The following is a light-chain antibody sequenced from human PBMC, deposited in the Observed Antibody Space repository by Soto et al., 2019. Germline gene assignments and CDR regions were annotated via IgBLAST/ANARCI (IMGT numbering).Light chain of an antibody. J-gene: IGKJ5*01. CDR1: QELSNY. Sequence: DIPLTHYPSVLSASFGQPSTIXCQASQELSNYLAWYQQKPGKAPDLLIYSASTLQSGVPSRFSGSGSETEFSLTIRALQPEDFATYYCQQRHSYPITFGQGTRLEIK. V-gene: IGKV1-9*01. CDR2: SAS. CDR3: QQRHSYPIT.